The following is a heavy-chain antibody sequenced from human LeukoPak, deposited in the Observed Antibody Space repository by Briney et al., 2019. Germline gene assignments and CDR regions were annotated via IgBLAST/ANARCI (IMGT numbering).Heavy chain of an antibody. Sequence: SGGSLRLSCAASGFTFSNYGMHWVRQAPGKGLEWVALIWYDGGNKYYADSVRGRFTISRDNSKNTLYLQMKSLRVEDTAVYYCARAGVGAIYYFDYWGQGTLVTVSS. J-gene: IGHJ4*02. CDR3: ARAGVGAIYYFDY. CDR1: GFTFSNYG. CDR2: IWYDGGNK. D-gene: IGHD1-26*01. V-gene: IGHV3-33*01.